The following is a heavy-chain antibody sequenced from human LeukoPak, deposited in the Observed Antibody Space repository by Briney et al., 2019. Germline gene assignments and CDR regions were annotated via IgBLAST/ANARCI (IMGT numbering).Heavy chain of an antibody. V-gene: IGHV3-30*18. D-gene: IGHD1-7*01. CDR3: AKVRGAGNYVLPDAFDI. Sequence: GGSLRLSCAASGFTFSSYGMHWVRQASGKGLEWVAVISYDGSNKYYADSVKGRFTISRDNSKNTLYLQMNSLRAEDTAVYYCAKVRGAGNYVLPDAFDIWGQGTMVTVSS. CDR2: ISYDGSNK. CDR1: GFTFSSYG. J-gene: IGHJ3*02.